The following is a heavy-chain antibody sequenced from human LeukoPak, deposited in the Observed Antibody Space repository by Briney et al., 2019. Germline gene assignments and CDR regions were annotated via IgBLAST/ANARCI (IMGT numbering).Heavy chain of an antibody. V-gene: IGHV3-23*01. CDR2: ISGSGGST. CDR1: GFTFSSFW. Sequence: GGSLRLSCAASGFTFSSFWMIWVRQAPGKGLEWVSAISGSGGSTYYADSVKGRFTISRDNSKNTLYLQMNSLRAEDTAVYYCAKVDGGNFDYWGQGTLVTVSS. J-gene: IGHJ4*02. CDR3: AKVDGGNFDY. D-gene: IGHD2-15*01.